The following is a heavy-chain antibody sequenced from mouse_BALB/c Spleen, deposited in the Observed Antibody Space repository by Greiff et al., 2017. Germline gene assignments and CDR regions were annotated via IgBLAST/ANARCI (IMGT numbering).Heavy chain of an antibody. CDR1: GYTFTSYV. J-gene: IGHJ3*01. V-gene: IGHV1-14*01. Sequence: EVQGVESGPELVKPGASVKMSCKASGYTFTSYVMHWVKQKPGQGLEWIGYINPYNDGTKYNEKFKGKATLTSDKSSSTAYMELSSLTSEDSAVYYCAREGGTSMMGWFAYWGQGTLVTVSA. CDR3: AREGGTSMMGWFAY. CDR2: INPYNDGT. D-gene: IGHD2-3*01.